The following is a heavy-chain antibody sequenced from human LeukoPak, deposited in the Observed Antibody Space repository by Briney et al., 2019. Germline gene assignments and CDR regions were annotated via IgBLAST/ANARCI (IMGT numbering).Heavy chain of an antibody. J-gene: IGHJ4*02. Sequence: GGSLRLSCAASGFTLSSYGMTWVRQAPGKGLEWVSSISGGGYTTYYADSVKGRFTISRDNSKNTLYLQMNSLRAEDTAVYYCAKGDRGWYYFDYWGQGTLVTVSS. CDR2: ISGGGYTT. CDR3: AKGDRGWYYFDY. CDR1: GFTLSSYG. V-gene: IGHV3-23*01. D-gene: IGHD6-19*01.